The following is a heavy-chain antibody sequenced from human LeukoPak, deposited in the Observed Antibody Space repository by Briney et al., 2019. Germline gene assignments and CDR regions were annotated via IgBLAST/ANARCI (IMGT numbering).Heavy chain of an antibody. CDR2: IKSKTDGGTT. J-gene: IGHJ4*02. Sequence: GGSLRLSCAASGFTFSNAWMNWVRQAPGKGLEWVGRIKSKTDGGTTDFAAPVKGRFTISRDGPKNTLYLQMNSLKTEDTAVYYCTTDAYYDYVWGSYGSDYWGQGTLVTVSS. D-gene: IGHD3-16*01. V-gene: IGHV3-15*07. CDR3: TTDAYYDYVWGSYGSDY. CDR1: GFTFSNAW.